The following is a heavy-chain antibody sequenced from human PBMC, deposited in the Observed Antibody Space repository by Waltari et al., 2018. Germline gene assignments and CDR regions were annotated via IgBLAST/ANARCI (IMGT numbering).Heavy chain of an antibody. CDR1: GFTFRSYA. D-gene: IGHD5-12*01. J-gene: IGHJ6*02. V-gene: IGHV3-23*03. CDR3: ASRIGYESV. CDR2: IYSGGST. Sequence: EVQLLESGGGLVQPGGSLRLSCAASGFTFRSYAMSWVRQAPGKGLEWVSVIYSGGSTYYADSVKGRFTISRDNSKNTLYLQMNSLRAEDTAVYYCASRIGYESVWGQGTTVTVSS.